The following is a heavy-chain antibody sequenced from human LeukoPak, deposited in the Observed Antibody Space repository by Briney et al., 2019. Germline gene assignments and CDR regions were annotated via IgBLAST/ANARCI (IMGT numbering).Heavy chain of an antibody. D-gene: IGHD3-3*01. CDR1: GGSIGTYC. J-gene: IGHJ5*02. CDR3: ARSIDYWSGWFDP. Sequence: PSETPSLTCSVSGGSIGTYCWSWLRQPPGKGLEWLGYIFSSGSTNYSPSLKSRVTMSVDTSKNQFSLKLSSVTAADTAVYFCARSIDYWSGWFDPWGQGTLVTVSS. V-gene: IGHV4-4*09. CDR2: IFSSGST.